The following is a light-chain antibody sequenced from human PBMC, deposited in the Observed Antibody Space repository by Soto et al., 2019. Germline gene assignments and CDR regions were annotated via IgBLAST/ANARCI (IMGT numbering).Light chain of an antibody. CDR2: LNSDGSH. Sequence: QSVLTQSPYASASLGASVNLTCTLSSGPSSYAIAWHQQQPEKGPRYLMKLNSDGSHSKGDEIPDRFSGSSSWAERYLTISSRQSEEEADYYCQTWGTGIQVFVGGTKLTVL. CDR3: QTWGTGIQV. J-gene: IGLJ2*01. CDR1: SGPSSYA. V-gene: IGLV4-69*01.